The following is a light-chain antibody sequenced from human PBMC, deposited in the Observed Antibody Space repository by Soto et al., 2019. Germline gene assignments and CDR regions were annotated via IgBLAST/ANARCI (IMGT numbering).Light chain of an antibody. CDR1: QSVSSSY. Sequence: PPSLSPGRVATPCQRASQSVSSSYLAWYQQKPGQAPRLLIYGASSRATGIPDRFSGSGSGTDFTLTISRLEPEDFAVYYCQQDSISPITFGQGTRLEI. CDR3: QQDSISPIT. CDR2: GAS. J-gene: IGKJ5*01. V-gene: IGKV3-20*01.